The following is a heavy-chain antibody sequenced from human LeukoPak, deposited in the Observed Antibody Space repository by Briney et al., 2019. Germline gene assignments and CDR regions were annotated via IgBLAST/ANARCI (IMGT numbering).Heavy chain of an antibody. Sequence: SGGSLRLSCAASGFTFSTYGMHWVRQAPGKGLEWVAVVSYDESSIYYADSVKGRFTISRDNSKNTLYLQMNTLRAEDTAVYYCAKDYYESGSYYQRDFDHWGQGTLVTVSS. V-gene: IGHV3-30*18. CDR1: GFTFSTYG. D-gene: IGHD3-10*01. CDR2: VSYDESSI. J-gene: IGHJ4*02. CDR3: AKDYYESGSYYQRDFDH.